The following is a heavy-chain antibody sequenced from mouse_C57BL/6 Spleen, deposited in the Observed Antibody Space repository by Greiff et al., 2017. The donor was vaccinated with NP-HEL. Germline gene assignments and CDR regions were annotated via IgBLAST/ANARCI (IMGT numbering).Heavy chain of an antibody. V-gene: IGHV1-26*01. J-gene: IGHJ3*01. CDR2: INPNNGGT. CDR1: GYTFTDYY. CDR3: ARRGYYGSWFAY. D-gene: IGHD1-1*01. Sequence: EVQLQQSGPELVKPGASVKISCKASGYTFTDYYMNWVKQSHGKSLEWIGDINPNNGGTSYNQKFKGKAKLTVDKSSSTAYMELRSLTSEDSAVYYCARRGYYGSWFAYWGQGTLVTVSA.